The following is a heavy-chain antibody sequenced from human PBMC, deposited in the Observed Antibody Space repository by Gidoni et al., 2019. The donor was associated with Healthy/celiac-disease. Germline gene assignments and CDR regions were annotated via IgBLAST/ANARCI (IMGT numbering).Heavy chain of an antibody. J-gene: IGHJ4*02. CDR3: AKDFHGSGSYYFDY. CDR2: ISGSGGST. V-gene: IGHV3-23*01. D-gene: IGHD3-10*01. Sequence: EVQLLESGGGLVQPGGSLRLSCAASGFTFSSYAMSWVRQAPGKGLEWVSAISGSGGSTYYADSVKGRFTSSRDNSKNTLYLQMNSLRAEDTAVYYCAKDFHGSGSYYFDYWGQGTLVTVSA. CDR1: GFTFSSYA.